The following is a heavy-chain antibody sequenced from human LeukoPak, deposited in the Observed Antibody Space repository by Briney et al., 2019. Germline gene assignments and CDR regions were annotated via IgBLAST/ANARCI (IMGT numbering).Heavy chain of an antibody. V-gene: IGHV4-39*01. CDR3: ARHDDY. CDR2: IYYSGST. Sequence: SETLSLTCSVSGGSISSSSYYWGWVRQPPGKGLEWVGSIYYSGSTYYNPSLMSRVAISVHTSKNQFSLRLSSVTAADTAVYYCARHDDYRGQGTLVSVSS. J-gene: IGHJ4*02. CDR1: GGSISSSSYY.